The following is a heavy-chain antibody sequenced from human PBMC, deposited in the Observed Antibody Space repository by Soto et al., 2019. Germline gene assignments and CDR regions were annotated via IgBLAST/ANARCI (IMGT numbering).Heavy chain of an antibody. CDR3: ARDIVAARRGDYYYYGMDV. CDR2: ISWNSGSI. CDR1: CFTFDDYA. V-gene: IGHV3-9*01. J-gene: IGHJ6*02. D-gene: IGHD6-6*01. Sequence: LLLSCAASCFTFDDYAMHWVRQAAWQGLKWVSGISWNSGSIGYADSVKGRFTIYRDNAKNSLYLQMNSLRAEDTAVYYCARDIVAARRGDYYYYGMDVWGQGTTVTVSS.